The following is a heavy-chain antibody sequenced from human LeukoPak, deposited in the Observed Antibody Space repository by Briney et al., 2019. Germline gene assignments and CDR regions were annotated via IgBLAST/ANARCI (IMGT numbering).Heavy chain of an antibody. CDR3: ARAPYGGNSGDYYYYYMDV. CDR1: GYTFTSYG. CDR2: ISAYNGNT. V-gene: IGHV1-18*01. Sequence: ASVKVSCKASGYTFTSYGISWVRQAPGQGLEWMGWISAYNGNTNYAQKLQGRVTMTTDTSTSTAYMVLRSLRSDDTAVYYCARAPYGGNSGDYYYYYMDVWGKGTTVTVSS. D-gene: IGHD4-23*01. J-gene: IGHJ6*03.